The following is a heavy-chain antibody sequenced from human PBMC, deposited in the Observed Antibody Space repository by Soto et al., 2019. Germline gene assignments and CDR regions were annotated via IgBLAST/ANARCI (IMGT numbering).Heavy chain of an antibody. CDR2: ISAYNGNT. Sequence: QVQLVQSGAEVKKPGASVKVSCKASGYTFTSYGISWVRHAPGQGLEWMGWISAYNGNTNYAQKLQGRVTMTTDTSTSTAYMEMGSLRSDDTALYYCARKDRGDYGYYYYYGMDVWGQGTTVTVSS. D-gene: IGHD4-17*01. CDR1: GYTFTSYG. V-gene: IGHV1-18*01. J-gene: IGHJ6*02. CDR3: ARKDRGDYGYYYYYGMDV.